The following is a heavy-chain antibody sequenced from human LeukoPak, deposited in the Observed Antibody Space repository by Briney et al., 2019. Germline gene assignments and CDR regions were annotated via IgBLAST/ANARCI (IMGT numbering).Heavy chain of an antibody. J-gene: IGHJ4*02. Sequence: GGPLKLSGAGPGFTFISYAITWFPQAPAKGLGGGAFIRYDGSNKYYADSVKGRFTISRDNSKNTLYLQMNSLRAEDTAVYYCAKDPRGLFLDGDYWGQGTLVTVSS. CDR2: IRYDGSNK. V-gene: IGHV3-30*02. CDR1: GFTFISYA. D-gene: IGHD5-24*01. CDR3: AKDPRGLFLDGDY.